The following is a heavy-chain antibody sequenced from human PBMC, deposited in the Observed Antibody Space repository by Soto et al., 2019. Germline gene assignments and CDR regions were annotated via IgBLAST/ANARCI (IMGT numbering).Heavy chain of an antibody. Sequence: GASVKVSCKASGYTFTGYYMHWVRQAPGQGLEWMGWINPNSGGTNYAQKFQGWVTMTRDTSISTAYMELSRLRSDDTAVYYCAREVGGVRVGGMEVWGQGTTVTVSS. V-gene: IGHV1-2*04. CDR3: AREVGGVRVGGMEV. CDR1: GYTFTGYY. D-gene: IGHD3-10*01. J-gene: IGHJ6*02. CDR2: INPNSGGT.